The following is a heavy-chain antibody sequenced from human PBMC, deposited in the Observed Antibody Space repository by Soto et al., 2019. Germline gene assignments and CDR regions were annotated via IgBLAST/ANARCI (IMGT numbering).Heavy chain of an antibody. V-gene: IGHV1-3*01. CDR1: GYTFTSYA. CDR2: INAGNGNT. Sequence: ASVKVSCKASGYTFTSYAMHWVRQAPGQRLEWMGWINAGNGNTKYSQKFQGRVTITRDTSASTAYMELSSLRSEDTAVYYCARDGGAVAGTDRGVDYWGQGTLVTVSS. D-gene: IGHD6-19*01. J-gene: IGHJ4*02. CDR3: ARDGGAVAGTDRGVDY.